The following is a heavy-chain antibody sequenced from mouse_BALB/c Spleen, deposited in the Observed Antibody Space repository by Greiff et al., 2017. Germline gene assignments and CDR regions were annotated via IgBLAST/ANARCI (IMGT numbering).Heavy chain of an antibody. CDR2: ISSGSSTI. D-gene: IGHD1-1*01. J-gene: IGHJ2*01. CDR1: GFTFSSFG. Sequence: EVQGVESGGGLVQPGGSRKLSCAASGFTFSSFGMHWVRQAPEKGLEWVAYISSGSSTIYYADTVKGRFTISRDNPKNTLFLQMTSLRSEDTAMYYCARSGVGSFDYWGQGTTLTVSS. CDR3: ARSGVGSFDY. V-gene: IGHV5-17*02.